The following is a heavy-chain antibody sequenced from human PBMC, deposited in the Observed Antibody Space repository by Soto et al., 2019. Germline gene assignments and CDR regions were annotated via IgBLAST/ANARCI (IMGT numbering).Heavy chain of an antibody. J-gene: IGHJ4*02. CDR1: GYTFASYA. CDR2: ISAYNGNT. V-gene: IGHV1-18*01. CDR3: ARDPPPPDY. Sequence: QVKLVQSGAEVKKPGASVKVSCKASGYTFASYAISWMRQAPGQGLEWMGWISAYNGNTNYAQKLQGRVTMTTDTSTRTAYMELRTLRSDDTAGYYCARDPPPPDYWGQGTLVTVSS.